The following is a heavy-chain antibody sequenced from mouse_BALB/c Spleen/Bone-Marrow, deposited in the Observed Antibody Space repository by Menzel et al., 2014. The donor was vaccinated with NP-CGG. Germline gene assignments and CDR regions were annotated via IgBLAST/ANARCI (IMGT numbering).Heavy chain of an antibody. CDR1: GFSLTSYG. V-gene: IGHV2-5*01. CDR3: AKIGTTTGAMDY. J-gene: IGHJ4*01. Sequence: VKLVESGPGLVQPSQSLSITCTVSGFSLTSYGVHWVRQSPGKGLEWLGVIWRGGSTDYNAAFMSRLSITKDNSKSQVFFKMNSLQADDTAIYYCAKIGTTTGAMDYWGQGTSVTASS. CDR2: IWRGGST. D-gene: IGHD2-14*01.